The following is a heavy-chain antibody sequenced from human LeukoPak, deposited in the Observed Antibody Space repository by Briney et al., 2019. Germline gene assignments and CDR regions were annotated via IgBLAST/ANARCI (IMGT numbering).Heavy chain of an antibody. D-gene: IGHD2-15*01. CDR3: ARVNRGAYSIDY. CDR2: IHHSGST. CDR1: GGSFSGYY. Sequence: KPSETLSLTCAVYGGSFSGYYWSWIRQSPGKGLEWIGYIHHSGSTNSSPPLKSRVTISIDTPKNQFSLKLSSVTAADTAVYYCARVNRGAYSIDYWGQGTLVTVSS. J-gene: IGHJ4*02. V-gene: IGHV4-59*01.